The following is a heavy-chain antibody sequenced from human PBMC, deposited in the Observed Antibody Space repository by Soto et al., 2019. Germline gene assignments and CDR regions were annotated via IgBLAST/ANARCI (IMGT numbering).Heavy chain of an antibody. V-gene: IGHV4-30-4*01. CDR3: ARDNGVGP. CDR1: GGSISSGDYY. CDR2: IYDSGST. D-gene: IGHD2-8*01. Sequence: QVQLQESGPGLVKPSQTLSLTCTVSGGSISSGDYYWSWIRQPPGKGLEWIGYIYDSGSTYYNSSRKRRVNITHDTSKNQFSLTLTSVTAADTAVYYCARDNGVGPWGQGTLVTVSS. J-gene: IGHJ5*02.